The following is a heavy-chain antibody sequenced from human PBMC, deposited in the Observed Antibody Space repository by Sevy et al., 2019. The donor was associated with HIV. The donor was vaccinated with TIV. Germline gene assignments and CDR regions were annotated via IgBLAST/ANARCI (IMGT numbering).Heavy chain of an antibody. CDR3: ARDVDTPFVRSFDS. J-gene: IGHJ4*02. V-gene: IGHV3-48*02. CDR2: ISSSSRTI. Sequence: GGSLKLSCVGSGLTFSSDSMNWVRHAPGKGLEWLAYISSSSRTIYYADSVEGRFTISRDNDKKSVFLQMNNLRDEDSATYYRARDVDTPFVRSFDSWGQGTLVTVSS. D-gene: IGHD5-18*01. CDR1: GLTFSSDS.